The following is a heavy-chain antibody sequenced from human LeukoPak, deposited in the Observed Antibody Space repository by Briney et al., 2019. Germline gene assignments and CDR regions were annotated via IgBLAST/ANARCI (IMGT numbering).Heavy chain of an antibody. Sequence: PGRSLRLSCAASGFTFSTYAMYWVRQAPGEGLEWVTVIWYDGSNKYYADSVKGRFTISRDNSKNTLYLQMNSLRADDTAVYYCVRGAYCSGGRCPGAFDIWGQGTMVTVSS. CDR1: GFTFSTYA. CDR3: VRGAYCSGGRCPGAFDI. CDR2: IWYDGSNK. V-gene: IGHV3-33*01. J-gene: IGHJ3*02. D-gene: IGHD2-15*01.